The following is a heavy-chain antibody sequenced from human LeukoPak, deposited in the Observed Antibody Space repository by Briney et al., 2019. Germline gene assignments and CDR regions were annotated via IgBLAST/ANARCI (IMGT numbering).Heavy chain of an antibody. Sequence: ASVTVSCKASGYTFTGYYMHWVRQAPGQGLEWMGWLNPNSGGTNYAQNFRGRVTMTRDTSISTAYMELSRLISDDTAVYYCARLLTVAGDYGMEVWGQGTTVTVSS. J-gene: IGHJ6*02. CDR3: ARLLTVAGDYGMEV. V-gene: IGHV1-2*02. CDR2: LNPNSGGT. CDR1: GYTFTGYY. D-gene: IGHD3-10*01.